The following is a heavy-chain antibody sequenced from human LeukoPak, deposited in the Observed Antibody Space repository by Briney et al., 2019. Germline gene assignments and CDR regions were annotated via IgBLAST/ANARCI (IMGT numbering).Heavy chain of an antibody. V-gene: IGHV2-5*02. J-gene: IGHJ4*02. D-gene: IGHD3-22*01. CDR1: GFSLSTSGVG. Sequence: SGPTLFNPTQTLTTTCSFSGFSLSTSGVGVGWIRQPPGKALERLALTYWDDEKRYSPSLMNRLTITKDTSKTQVVLKLTKMDPVDTAIYYCAHYYYETSGFAYWGQGTLVTVSS. CDR3: AHYYYETSGFAY. CDR2: TYWDDEK.